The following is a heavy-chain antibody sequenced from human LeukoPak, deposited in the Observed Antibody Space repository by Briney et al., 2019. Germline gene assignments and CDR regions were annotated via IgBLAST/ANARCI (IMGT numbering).Heavy chain of an antibody. CDR2: ISYDGSNK. CDR1: GFTFSSYA. J-gene: IGHJ5*02. CDR3: VRGQLRGSRDP. D-gene: IGHD4-23*01. V-gene: IGHV3-30-3*01. Sequence: GRSLRLSCAASGFTFSSYAMHWVRQAPGKGLEWVAVISYDGSNKYYADSVKGRFTISRDNAKNSLYLQMNSLKAEDTAVYYCVRGQLRGSRDPWGQGTLVTVSS.